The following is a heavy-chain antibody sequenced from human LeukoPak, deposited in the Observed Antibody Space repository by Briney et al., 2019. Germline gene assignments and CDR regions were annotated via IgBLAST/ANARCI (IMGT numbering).Heavy chain of an antibody. J-gene: IGHJ4*02. CDR2: ISSSSSYI. Sequence: PGGSLRLSCAASGFTFSSYSMNWVRQAPGKGLEWVSSISSSSSYIYYADSVKGRFTISRDNAKNSLYLQMNSLRAEDTAVYYCARVGIAVAGTGYWGQGTLVAVSS. D-gene: IGHD6-19*01. CDR3: ARVGIAVAGTGY. CDR1: GFTFSSYS. V-gene: IGHV3-21*01.